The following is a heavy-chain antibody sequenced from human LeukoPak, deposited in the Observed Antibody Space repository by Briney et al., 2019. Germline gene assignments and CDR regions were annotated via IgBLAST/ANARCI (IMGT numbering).Heavy chain of an antibody. J-gene: IGHJ4*02. V-gene: IGHV4-34*01. CDR3: ARDLWFGEGYFDY. CDR1: GGSFSGYY. Sequence: PSETLSLTCAVYGGSFSGYYWSWIRQPPGKGLEWIGEINHSGSTNYNPSLKSRVTISVDTSKNQLSLKLSSVTAADTAVYYCARDLWFGEGYFDYWGQGTLVTVSS. CDR2: INHSGST. D-gene: IGHD3-10*01.